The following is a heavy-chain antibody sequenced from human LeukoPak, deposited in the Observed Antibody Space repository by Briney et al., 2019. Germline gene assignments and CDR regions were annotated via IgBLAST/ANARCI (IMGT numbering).Heavy chain of an antibody. J-gene: IGHJ5*02. CDR1: GGSISSYY. D-gene: IGHD3-22*01. CDR3: ARGRGSYDSSGSWFDP. V-gene: IGHV4-4*07. CDR2: IYTSGST. Sequence: SETLSLTCTVSGGSISSYYWSWIRQPAGKGLEWIGRIYTSGSTNYNPSLKSRVTMSVDTSKNQFSLKLSSVTAADTAVYYRARGRGSYDSSGSWFDPWGQGTLVTVSS.